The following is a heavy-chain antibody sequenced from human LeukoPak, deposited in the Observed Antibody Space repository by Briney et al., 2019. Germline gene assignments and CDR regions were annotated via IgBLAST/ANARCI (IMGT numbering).Heavy chain of an antibody. CDR3: AREELLWFGESD. Sequence: GGSLRLSCTASGFTFSSYSMNWVRQAPGKGLEWVSYISSSGSSIYYADSVKGRFTISRDNAKNSLYLQMNSLRAEDTAVYYCAREELLWFGESDWGQGTLVTVSS. J-gene: IGHJ4*02. CDR1: GFTFSSYS. V-gene: IGHV3-48*04. CDR2: ISSSGSSI. D-gene: IGHD3-10*01.